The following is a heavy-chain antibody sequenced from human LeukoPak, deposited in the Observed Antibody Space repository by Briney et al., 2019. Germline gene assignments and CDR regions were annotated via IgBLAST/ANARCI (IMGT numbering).Heavy chain of an antibody. V-gene: IGHV3-30*03. Sequence: GRSLRLSCEASGFTFSTYGMHWVRQAPGKGLEWVAGISNGGSYKYYADSVKGRFTISRDNSRNTLYLQMNSLRAEDTAVYYCARGSGYGVFDIWGQGTMVTVSS. CDR2: ISNGGSYK. CDR3: ARGSGYGVFDI. CDR1: GFTFSTYG. J-gene: IGHJ3*02. D-gene: IGHD5-12*01.